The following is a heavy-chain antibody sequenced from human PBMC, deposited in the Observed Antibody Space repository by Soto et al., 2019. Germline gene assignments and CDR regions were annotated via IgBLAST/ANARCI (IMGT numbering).Heavy chain of an antibody. CDR1: GFTFSSYA. D-gene: IGHD3-9*01. Sequence: EVQLLESGGGLVQPGGSLRISCAASGFTFSSYAMNWVRQAPGKGLECLSTISGSGGSAYYADSVKGRSTITSDNSKNTLHLQMNSLRAEDTAVYYCAAASDYDDSLPGLHWGQGTLVTVSA. CDR3: AAASDYDDSLPGLH. V-gene: IGHV3-23*01. J-gene: IGHJ4*02. CDR2: ISGSGGSA.